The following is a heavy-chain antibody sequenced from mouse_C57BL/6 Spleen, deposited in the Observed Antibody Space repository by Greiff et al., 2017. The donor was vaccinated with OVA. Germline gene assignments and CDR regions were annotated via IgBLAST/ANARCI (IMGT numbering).Heavy chain of an antibody. D-gene: IGHD6-2*01. CDR2: ISNGGGST. CDR3: ATSPDPGYCAMDY. J-gene: IGHJ4*01. CDR1: GFTFSDYY. Sequence: EVKLEESGGGLVQPGGSLKLSCAASGFTFSDYYMYWVRQTPEKRLEWVAYISNGGGSTYYPDTVKGRFTISRDNAKNTLYLQMSRLKSEDTDMDFYATSPDPGYCAMDYWGQGTSVTVSS. V-gene: IGHV5-12*01.